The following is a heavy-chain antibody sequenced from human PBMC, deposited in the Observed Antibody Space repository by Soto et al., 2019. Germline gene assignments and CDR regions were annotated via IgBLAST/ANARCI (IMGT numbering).Heavy chain of an antibody. J-gene: IGHJ4*02. V-gene: IGHV1-69*01. CDR1: GGTFSSYA. Sequence: KVSCKASGGTFSSYAISWVRQAPGQGLEWMGGIIPIFGTANYAQKFQGRVTITADESTSTAYMELSSLRSEDTAVYYCARDQFSGSYLGDYWGQGTLVTSPQ. CDR3: ARDQFSGSYLGDY. D-gene: IGHD1-26*01. CDR2: IIPIFGTA.